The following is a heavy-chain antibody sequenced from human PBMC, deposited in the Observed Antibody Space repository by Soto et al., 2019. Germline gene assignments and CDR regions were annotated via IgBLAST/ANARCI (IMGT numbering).Heavy chain of an antibody. CDR1: GFTFSSYA. V-gene: IGHV3-23*01. CDR2: ISGSGGST. D-gene: IGHD2-8*01. CDR3: AKDPHALGYCTNGLCYAIDY. J-gene: IGHJ4*02. Sequence: PGGSLRLSCAASGFTFSSYAMSWVRQAPGKGLEWVSAISGSGGSTYYADSVKGRFTISRDNSKNTLYLQMNSLRAEDTAVYYCAKDPHALGYCTNGLCYAIDYWGQGTLVTVSS.